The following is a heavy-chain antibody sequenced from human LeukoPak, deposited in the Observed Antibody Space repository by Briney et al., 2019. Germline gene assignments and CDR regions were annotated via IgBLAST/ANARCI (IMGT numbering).Heavy chain of an antibody. Sequence: GSVKVSCKTSGYTFTTYGISRVRQAPGQGLEWMGWISGSNGNTKYAQKVQGRVTMTTDTSMTTAYMEVRSLRSDDTAVYYCARDRDRMVQGVTALFDYWGQGTLVTVSS. D-gene: IGHD3-10*01. J-gene: IGHJ4*02. V-gene: IGHV1-18*04. CDR2: ISGSNGNT. CDR3: ARDRDRMVQGVTALFDY. CDR1: GYTFTTYG.